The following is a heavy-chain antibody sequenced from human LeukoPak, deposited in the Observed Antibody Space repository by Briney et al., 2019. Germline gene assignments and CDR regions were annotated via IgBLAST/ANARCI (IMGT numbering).Heavy chain of an antibody. CDR3: ARVSRDTAMVYLDY. CDR2: IHYSGST. Sequence: PSETLSLTCTVSGGSISTYYWSWIRQPPGKGLEWIAYIHYSGSTNYNPSLKSRVTISVDTSKNQFSLKLSSVTAADTAVYYCARVSRDTAMVYLDYWGQGTLVTVSS. CDR1: GGSISTYY. V-gene: IGHV4-59*12. J-gene: IGHJ4*02. D-gene: IGHD5-18*01.